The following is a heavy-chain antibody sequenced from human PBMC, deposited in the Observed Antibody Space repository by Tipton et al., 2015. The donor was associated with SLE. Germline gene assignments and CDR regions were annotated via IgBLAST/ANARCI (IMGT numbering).Heavy chain of an antibody. CDR3: ARRNPYSSSSAIDY. D-gene: IGHD6-6*01. CDR1: GGSISSGSYY. Sequence: TLSLTCTVSGGSISSGSYYWGWIRQPPGKGLEWIGEINHSGSTNYNPSLKSRVTISVDTSKNQFSLKLSSVTAADTAVYYCARRNPYSSSSAIDYWGQGTLVTVSS. V-gene: IGHV4-39*07. J-gene: IGHJ4*02. CDR2: INHSGST.